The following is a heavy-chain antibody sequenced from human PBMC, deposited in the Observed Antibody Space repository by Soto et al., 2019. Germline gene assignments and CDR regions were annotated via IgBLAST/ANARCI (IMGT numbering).Heavy chain of an antibody. Sequence: SETLSLTCTVSGGSISSSSYYWGWIRQPPRKGLERIGSIYYSGSTYYNPSLKSRVTISVDTSKNQFSLKLSSVTAADTAVYYCARHEPDIVVVPAKRKRGNWFDPWGQGTLVTVSS. CDR3: ARHEPDIVVVPAKRKRGNWFDP. D-gene: IGHD2-2*01. J-gene: IGHJ5*02. CDR2: IYYSGST. CDR1: GGSISSSSYY. V-gene: IGHV4-39*01.